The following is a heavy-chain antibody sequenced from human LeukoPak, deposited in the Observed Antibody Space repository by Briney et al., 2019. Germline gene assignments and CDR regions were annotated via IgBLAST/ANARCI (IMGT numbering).Heavy chain of an antibody. CDR3: ARGYVGATTFDY. D-gene: IGHD1-26*01. J-gene: IGHJ4*02. Sequence: GGSLRLSCAASGFTFSSYSMNWVRQAPGKGLEWVLSISSSSSYIYYADSVKGRFTISRDNAKNSLYLQMNSLRAEDTAVYYCARGYVGATTFDYWGQGTLVTVSS. CDR2: ISSSSSYI. V-gene: IGHV3-21*01. CDR1: GFTFSSYS.